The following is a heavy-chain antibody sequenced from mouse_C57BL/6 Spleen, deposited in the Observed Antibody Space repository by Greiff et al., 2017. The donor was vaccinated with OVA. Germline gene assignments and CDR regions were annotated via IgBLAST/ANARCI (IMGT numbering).Heavy chain of an antibody. CDR1: GYAFSSSW. Sequence: QVQLKESRPELVKPGASVKISCKASGYAFSSSWMNWVKQRPGKGLEWIGRIYPGDGDTNYNGKFKGKATLTADKSSSTAYMQLSSLTSEDSAVYFCASYGNSFAYWGQGTLVTVSA. CDR3: ASYGNSFAY. CDR2: IYPGDGDT. D-gene: IGHD2-1*01. V-gene: IGHV1-82*01. J-gene: IGHJ3*01.